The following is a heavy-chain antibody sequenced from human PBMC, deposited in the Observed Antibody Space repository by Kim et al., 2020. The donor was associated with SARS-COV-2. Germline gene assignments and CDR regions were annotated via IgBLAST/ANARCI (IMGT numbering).Heavy chain of an antibody. CDR3: ARDEYSSSSFDY. D-gene: IGHD6-6*01. J-gene: IGHJ4*02. V-gene: IGHV1-46*01. Sequence: YAQKVQGRVTMTRDTSTSTVYMELSSLRSEDTAVYYCARDEYSSSSFDYWGQGTLVTVSS.